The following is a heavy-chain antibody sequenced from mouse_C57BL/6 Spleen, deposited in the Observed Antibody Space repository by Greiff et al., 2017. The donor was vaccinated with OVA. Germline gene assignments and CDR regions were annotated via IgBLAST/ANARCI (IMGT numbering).Heavy chain of an antibody. Sequence: QVQLKQPGAELVKPGASVKMSCKASGYTFTSYWITWVKQRPGQGLEWIGDIYPGSGSTNYNEKFKSKATLTVDTSSSTAYMQLSSLTSEDSAVYYCAREGRYYGSSFLYAMDYWGQGTSVTVSS. J-gene: IGHJ4*01. CDR3: AREGRYYGSSFLYAMDY. V-gene: IGHV1-55*01. CDR1: GYTFTSYW. CDR2: IYPGSGST. D-gene: IGHD1-1*01.